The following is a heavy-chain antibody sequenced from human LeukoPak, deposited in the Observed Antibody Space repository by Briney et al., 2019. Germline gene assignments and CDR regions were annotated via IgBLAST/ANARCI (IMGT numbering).Heavy chain of an antibody. V-gene: IGHV3-21*01. CDR2: ISVRSNYI. CDR1: GYTFSSFS. J-gene: IGHJ4*02. CDR3: VRLRRNSDTSGYYYYYDF. D-gene: IGHD3-22*01. Sequence: GGSLRLSCAAFGYTFSSFSINWVRQAPGKGLEWVSSISVRSNYIYYADSVRGRFSISRDDARDSLYLQMNSLRAEGTAVYYCVRLRRNSDTSGYYYYYDFWGQGTLVTVSS.